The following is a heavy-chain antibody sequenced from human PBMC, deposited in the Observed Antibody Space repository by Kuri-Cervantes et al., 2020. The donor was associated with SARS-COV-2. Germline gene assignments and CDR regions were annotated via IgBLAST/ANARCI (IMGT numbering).Heavy chain of an antibody. CDR3: ARAKLEHNWFDP. V-gene: IGHV3-74*01. J-gene: IGHJ5*02. Sequence: ETLSLTCAASGFTFSSYWMHWVRQAPGKGLVWVSRINSDGSSTSYADSVKGRFTISRDNAKNTLYLQMNSLRAEDTAVYYCARAKLEHNWFDPWGQGTLVTVSS. CDR1: GFTFSSYW. CDR2: INSDGSST. D-gene: IGHD1-1*01.